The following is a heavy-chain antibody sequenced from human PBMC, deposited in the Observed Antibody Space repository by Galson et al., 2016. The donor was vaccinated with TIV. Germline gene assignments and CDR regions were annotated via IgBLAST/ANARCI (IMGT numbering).Heavy chain of an antibody. D-gene: IGHD4-17*01. CDR3: VREGSTVTMHHYFGMDV. Sequence: LSLTCAASGYSIKSGYFWGWIRQPPGKGLQWIGSIYESGTTYYNPSLKSRLTMSVDTSKNQFSLKLSSVTAADTAVYYCVREGSTVTMHHYFGMDVWGQGTSVTVSS. CDR2: IYESGTT. V-gene: IGHV4-38-2*02. J-gene: IGHJ6*02. CDR1: GYSIKSGYF.